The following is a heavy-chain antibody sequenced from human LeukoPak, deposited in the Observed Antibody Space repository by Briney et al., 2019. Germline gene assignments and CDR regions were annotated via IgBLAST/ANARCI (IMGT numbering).Heavy chain of an antibody. J-gene: IGHJ4*02. Sequence: GASVKVSCKASGYTFTGYYMHWVRQAPGQGLEWMGWINPNSGGTNYAQKFQDRVSMTRDTSISTAYMQLSRLRSGDTAVYFCARSPHILTGENFDYWGRGTLLPVSA. V-gene: IGHV1-2*02. CDR2: INPNSGGT. CDR3: ARSPHILTGENFDY. D-gene: IGHD3-9*01. CDR1: GYTFTGYY.